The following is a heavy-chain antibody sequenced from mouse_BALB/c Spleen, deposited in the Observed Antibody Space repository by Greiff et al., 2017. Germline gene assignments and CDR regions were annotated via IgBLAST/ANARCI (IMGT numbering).Heavy chain of an antibody. Sequence: VQLVESGPGLVAPSQSLSITCTVSGFSLTGYGVNWVRQPPGKGLEWLGMLWGDGSTDYNSALKSRLSISQDNSKSQVFLKMNSLQTDDTARYYCARGGAYYDAMDYWGEGTSVTVSS. CDR1: GFSLTGYG. CDR2: LWGDGST. CDR3: ARGGAYYDAMDY. V-gene: IGHV2-6-7*01. D-gene: IGHD2-10*01. J-gene: IGHJ4*01.